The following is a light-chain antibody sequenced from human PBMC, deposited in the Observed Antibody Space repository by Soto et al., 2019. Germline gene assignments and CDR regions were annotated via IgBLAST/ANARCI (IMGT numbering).Light chain of an antibody. CDR1: QSVSSY. Sequence: EIVLTQSPATVSLSPGERGTLSFRASQSVSSYLAWYQQKPGQAPRLLIYDASNRATGIPARFSGSGSGTDFTLTISSLEPEDFAVYYCQQRSNWITFGQGTRLEIK. J-gene: IGKJ5*01. V-gene: IGKV3-11*01. CDR2: DAS. CDR3: QQRSNWIT.